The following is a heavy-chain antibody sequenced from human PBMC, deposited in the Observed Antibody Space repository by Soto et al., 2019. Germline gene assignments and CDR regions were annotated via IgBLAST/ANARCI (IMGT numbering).Heavy chain of an antibody. CDR3: ASWRYYGSGSYPFDY. J-gene: IGHJ4*02. Sequence: GGSLRLSCAASGFTFSSYGMHWVRQAPGKGLEWVAVIWYDGSNKYYADSVKGRFTISRDNSKNTLYLQMNSLRAEDTAVYYCASWRYYGSGSYPFDYWGQGTLVTVS. D-gene: IGHD3-10*01. CDR2: IWYDGSNK. V-gene: IGHV3-33*01. CDR1: GFTFSSYG.